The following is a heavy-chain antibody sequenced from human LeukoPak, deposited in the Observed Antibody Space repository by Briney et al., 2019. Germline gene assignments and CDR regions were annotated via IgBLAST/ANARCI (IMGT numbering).Heavy chain of an antibody. CDR3: ARGRDILTGLYYYYGMDV. CDR1: GGSFSVYY. V-gene: IGHV4-34*01. D-gene: IGHD3-9*01. J-gene: IGHJ6*02. Sequence: PSETLSLTCVVYGGSFSVYYWGWIRQPPGKGLEWIGSIYYSGSTYYNPSLKSRVTISVDTSKNQFSLKLSSVTAADTAVYYCARGRDILTGLYYYYGMDVWGQGTTVTVSS. CDR2: IYYSGST.